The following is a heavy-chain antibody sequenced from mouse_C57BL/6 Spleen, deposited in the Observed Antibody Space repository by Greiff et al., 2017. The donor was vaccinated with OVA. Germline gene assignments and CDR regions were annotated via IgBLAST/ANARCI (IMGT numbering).Heavy chain of an antibody. D-gene: IGHD1-1*01. J-gene: IGHJ4*01. CDR2: IDPNSGGT. Sequence: VQLQQPGAELVKPGASVKLSCTASGYTFTSYWMHWVKQRPGRGLEWIGRIDPNSGGTKYNEKFKSKATLTVDNPSSTAYMPLSSLTSEDAAVYYCAGGPIYYYGSTHMDYWGQGTSVTVSS. V-gene: IGHV1-72*01. CDR3: AGGPIYYYGSTHMDY. CDR1: GYTFTSYW.